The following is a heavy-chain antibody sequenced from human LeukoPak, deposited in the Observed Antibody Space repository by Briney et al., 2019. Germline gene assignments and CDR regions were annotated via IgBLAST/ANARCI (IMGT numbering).Heavy chain of an antibody. Sequence: SETLSLTCTVSGVSISSFYWSWIRQPPGKGLDWIGYIYSSGSTDYSPSLRSRVSMSVDTSKNQFSLTLTSVTVADTAFYYCARGGIRGYSAFDNLDFWGLGTHVTVSS. CDR1: GVSISSFY. D-gene: IGHD5-12*01. J-gene: IGHJ4*02. V-gene: IGHV4-59*01. CDR3: ARGGIRGYSAFDNLDF. CDR2: IYSSGST.